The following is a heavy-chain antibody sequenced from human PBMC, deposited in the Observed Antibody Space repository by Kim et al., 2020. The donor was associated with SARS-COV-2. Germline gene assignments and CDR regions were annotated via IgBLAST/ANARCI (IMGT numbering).Heavy chain of an antibody. CDR3: ARVKVREANFAVIAEYYFDY. D-gene: IGHD3-10*01. CDR2: IYYSGST. Sequence: SETLSLTCTVSGGSISSYYWSWIRQPPGKGLEWIGYIYYSGSTNYNPSLKSRVTISVDTSKNQFSLKLSSVTAAYTAVYYCARVKVREANFAVIAEYYFDYWGQGTLITVSS. J-gene: IGHJ4*02. CDR1: GGSISSYY. V-gene: IGHV4-59*01.